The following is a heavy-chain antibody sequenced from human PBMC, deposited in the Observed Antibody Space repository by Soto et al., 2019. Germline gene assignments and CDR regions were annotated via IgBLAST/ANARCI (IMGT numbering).Heavy chain of an antibody. Sequence: DVQLVESGGGLVKPGGSLRLSCVASGFTFTNAWMTWVRQAPGGGLEWVGRIKTTSQSGATDDAAPVKGRFTISRDDSKGTLYLEMNSLKTEDTAVYYCSTDRPYSGGALKFWGQGTMVTVSS. CDR2: IKTTSQSGAT. J-gene: IGHJ3*01. V-gene: IGHV3-15*01. CDR3: STDRPYSGGALKF. CDR1: GFTFTNAW. D-gene: IGHD2-15*01.